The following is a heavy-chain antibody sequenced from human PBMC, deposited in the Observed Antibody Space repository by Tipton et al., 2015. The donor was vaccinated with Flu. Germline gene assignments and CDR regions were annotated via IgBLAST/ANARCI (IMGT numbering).Heavy chain of an antibody. D-gene: IGHD1-1*01. CDR3: ARDLWNDRRAYYYYGVDV. V-gene: IGHV4-39*07. CDR1: GDSISTTIYY. Sequence: TLSLTCTVSGDSISTTIYYWGWVRRPPGKGLEWIGSIYYSGTTYYNPSLKSRVTISVDSSKNEFSLTLASLTAADTAVYYWARDLWNDRRAYYYYGVDVWGQGTTVTVSS. CDR2: IYYSGTT. J-gene: IGHJ6*02.